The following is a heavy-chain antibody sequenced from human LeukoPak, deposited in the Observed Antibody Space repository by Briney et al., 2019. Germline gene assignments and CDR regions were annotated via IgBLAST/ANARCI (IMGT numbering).Heavy chain of an antibody. D-gene: IGHD6-19*01. Sequence: GGSLRLSCAASGFTFSSYSMNWVRQAPGKGLEWVSSISSSSYIYYADSVKGRFTISRDNAKNSLYLQMNSLRAEDTAVYYCARAPGIAVAGTLVFAYYFDYWGQGTLVTVSS. CDR1: GFTFSSYS. V-gene: IGHV3-21*01. CDR2: ISSSSYI. CDR3: ARAPGIAVAGTLVFAYYFDY. J-gene: IGHJ4*02.